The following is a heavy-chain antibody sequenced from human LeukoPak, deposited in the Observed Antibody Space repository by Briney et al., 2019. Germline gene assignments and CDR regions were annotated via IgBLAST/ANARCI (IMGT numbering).Heavy chain of an antibody. Sequence: PSETLSLTRTVSGYSISSGYYWGWIRQPPRKGLEWIGSIYHSGSTYYNPSLKSRVTISVDTSKNQFSLKLSSVTAADTAVYYCARVNWNYKLYFDYWGQGTLVTVSS. CDR3: ARVNWNYKLYFDY. CDR1: GYSISSGYY. CDR2: IYHSGST. J-gene: IGHJ4*02. V-gene: IGHV4-38-2*02. D-gene: IGHD1-7*01.